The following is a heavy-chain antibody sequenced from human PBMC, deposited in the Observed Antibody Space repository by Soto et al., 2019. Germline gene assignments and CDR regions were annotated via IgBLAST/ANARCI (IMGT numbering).Heavy chain of an antibody. Sequence: ASVKVSCKASGYTFTSYYMHWVRQAPGQGLEWMGIINPSGGSTSYAQKFQGRVTMTRDTSTSTVYMELSSLRSEDTAVYYCARGAERWLQLLPDDYWGQGTLVTVSS. CDR2: INPSGGST. CDR3: ARGAERWLQLLPDDY. CDR1: GYTFTSYY. V-gene: IGHV1-46*01. D-gene: IGHD5-12*01. J-gene: IGHJ4*02.